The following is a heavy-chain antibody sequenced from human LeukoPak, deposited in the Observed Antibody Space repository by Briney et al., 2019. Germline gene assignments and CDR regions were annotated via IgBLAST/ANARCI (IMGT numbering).Heavy chain of an antibody. D-gene: IGHD6-13*01. CDR2: IIPIFGTA. CDR1: GGTFSSYA. CDR3: ASAAVHLYYYYGMDV. Sequence: GASVKVSCKASGGTFSSYAISWVRQAPGQGLEWMGGIIPIFGTANYAQKFQGRVTITADESTSTAYMELGSLRSEDTAVYYCASAAVHLYYYYGMDVWGQGTTVTVSS. V-gene: IGHV1-69*01. J-gene: IGHJ6*02.